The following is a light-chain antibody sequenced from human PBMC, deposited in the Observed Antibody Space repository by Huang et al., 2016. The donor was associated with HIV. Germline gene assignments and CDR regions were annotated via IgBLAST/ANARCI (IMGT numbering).Light chain of an antibody. V-gene: IGKV2-29*02. Sequence: DIVMTQTPLSLSVTPGQPASISCKSSQGLLYREKIYLYWYLQKPGQSPQLLIYELSNRFSGVPDRFSGSGSPTDFTLKISLVETEDVGVYYCMQGKQLPYTFGQGTRLEIK. J-gene: IGKJ2*01. CDR2: ELS. CDR3: MQGKQLPYT. CDR1: QGLLYREKIY.